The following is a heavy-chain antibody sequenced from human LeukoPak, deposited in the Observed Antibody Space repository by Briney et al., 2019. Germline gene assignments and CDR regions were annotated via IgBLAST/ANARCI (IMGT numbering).Heavy chain of an antibody. D-gene: IGHD3-10*01. Sequence: GGSLRLSCAASGFTFSSYETNWVRQAPGKGLEWVSYISSSGSTIYYADSVKGRFTISRDNAKNSLYLQMNSLRAEDTAVYYCAKLAKYFYGSETYYFFEHWGQGTPVTASS. CDR3: AKLAKYFYGSETYYFFEH. CDR2: ISSSGSTI. V-gene: IGHV3-48*03. J-gene: IGHJ4*02. CDR1: GFTFSSYE.